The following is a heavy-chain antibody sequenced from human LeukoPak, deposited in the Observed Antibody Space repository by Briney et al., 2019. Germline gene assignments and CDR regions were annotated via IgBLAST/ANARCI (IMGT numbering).Heavy chain of an antibody. V-gene: IGHV4-59*08. J-gene: IGHJ4*02. CDR1: GGSMSNYY. Sequence: SETLSLTCTVSGGSMSNYYWSWIRQPPGKGLEWIGYIYYSGSTNYNPSLKSRVTLSVDTSKNQFSLKLRSVTAADTAVYYCARHTLVAASSFDCWGQGTLVTVSS. D-gene: IGHD2-15*01. CDR3: ARHTLVAASSFDC. CDR2: IYYSGST.